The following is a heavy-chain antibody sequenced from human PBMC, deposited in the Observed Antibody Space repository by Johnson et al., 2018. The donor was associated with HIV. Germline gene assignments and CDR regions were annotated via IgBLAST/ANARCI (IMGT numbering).Heavy chain of an antibody. CDR3: AKPLHSGGDWAACDI. Sequence: VLLVESGGGVVQPGRSLRLSCAASGFTFSSYAMHWVRQAPGKGLEWVSGFSWNSGSIGYADSVKGRFTISRDNAKNSLYLQMNSLRAEDTALYYCAKPLHSGGDWAACDIWGQGTMVTVSS. J-gene: IGHJ3*02. D-gene: IGHD1-26*01. V-gene: IGHV3-9*01. CDR2: FSWNSGSI. CDR1: GFTFSSYA.